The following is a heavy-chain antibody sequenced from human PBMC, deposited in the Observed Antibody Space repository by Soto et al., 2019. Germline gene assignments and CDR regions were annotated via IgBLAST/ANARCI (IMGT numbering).Heavy chain of an antibody. D-gene: IGHD4-4*01. CDR2: IRSKANGGTT. J-gene: IGHJ3*02. CDR1: GFTFGDYG. CDR3: TRGSYSI. Sequence: GGSLRLSCTASGFTFGDYGMSWFRQAPGKGLEWVGLIRSKANGGTTEYDASMKGRFTISRDDSKSIAYLQMNSLKTEDSGLYYCTRGSYSIWGQGTMVTVSS. V-gene: IGHV3-49*03.